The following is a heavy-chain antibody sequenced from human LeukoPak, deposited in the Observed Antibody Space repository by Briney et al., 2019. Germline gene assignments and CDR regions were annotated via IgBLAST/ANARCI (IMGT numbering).Heavy chain of an antibody. Sequence: SVKVSCKASGGTFSSYAISWVRQAPGQGLEWMGGTIPIFGTANYAQKFQGRVTITADESTSTAYMELSSLRSEDTAVYYCARVQVGGYWFDPWGQGTLVTVSS. J-gene: IGHJ5*02. CDR1: GGTFSSYA. CDR3: ARVQVGGYWFDP. CDR2: TIPIFGTA. V-gene: IGHV1-69*13. D-gene: IGHD3-10*01.